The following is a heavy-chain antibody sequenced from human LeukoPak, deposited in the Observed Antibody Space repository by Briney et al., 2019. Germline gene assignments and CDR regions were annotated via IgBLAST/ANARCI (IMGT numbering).Heavy chain of an antibody. Sequence: ASVKVSCTASGYTFTSYGISWVRQAPGQGLEWMGWISAYNGNTNYAQNLQGRVTIPTDTSTSTAYMELTSLRSDDTAVYYCARDWRIAAIGSPPPPTYYYYYGMDVWGQGTTVTVSS. D-gene: IGHD6-13*01. CDR1: GYTFTSYG. CDR2: ISAYNGNT. J-gene: IGHJ6*02. CDR3: ARDWRIAAIGSPPPPTYYYYYGMDV. V-gene: IGHV1-18*01.